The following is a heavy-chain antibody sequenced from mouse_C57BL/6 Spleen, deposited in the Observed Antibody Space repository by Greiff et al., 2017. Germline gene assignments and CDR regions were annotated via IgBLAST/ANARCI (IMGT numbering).Heavy chain of an antibody. V-gene: IGHV3-6*01. CDR1: GYSIPSGYY. D-gene: IGHD1-1*01. J-gene: IGHJ4*01. CDR3: ARDPLLLRKDYAMDD. Sequence: EVQLQQSGPGLVKPSQSLSLTCSVTGYSIPSGYYWNWIRQFPGNKLEWMGYISYDGSNNYNPSLKNRISITRDTSKNQFFLKLNSVTTEDTATYYCARDPLLLRKDYAMDDWGQGTSVTVSS. CDR2: ISYDGSN.